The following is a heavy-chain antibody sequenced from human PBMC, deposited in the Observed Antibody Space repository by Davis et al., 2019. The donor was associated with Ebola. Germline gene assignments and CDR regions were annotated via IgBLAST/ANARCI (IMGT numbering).Heavy chain of an antibody. V-gene: IGHV3-48*03. CDR1: GFTFSSYE. CDR3: ARDRSGYSYGIFDY. Sequence: GESLKISCAASGFTFSSYEMNWVRQAPGKGLEWVSYISSSGSTIYYADSVKGRFTISRDNAKNSLYLQMNSLRAEDTAVYYCARDRSGYSYGIFDYWGQGTLVTVSP. CDR2: ISSSGSTI. D-gene: IGHD5-18*01. J-gene: IGHJ4*02.